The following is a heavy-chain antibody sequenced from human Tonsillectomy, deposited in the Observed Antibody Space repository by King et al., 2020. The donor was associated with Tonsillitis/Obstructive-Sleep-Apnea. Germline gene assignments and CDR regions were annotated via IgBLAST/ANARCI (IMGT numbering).Heavy chain of an antibody. CDR1: GGSFSGYY. CDR2: INHSGST. V-gene: IGHV4-34*01. CDR3: ARRGYYYDSSGYYNDY. D-gene: IGHD3-22*01. Sequence: VQLQQWGAGLLKPSETLSLTCAVYGGSFSGYYWSWIRQPPGKGLEWIGEINHSGSTNYNPSLKSRVTISVETSKNQFSLKLSSVTAADTAVYYCARRGYYYDSSGYYNDYWGQGTLVTVSS. J-gene: IGHJ4*02.